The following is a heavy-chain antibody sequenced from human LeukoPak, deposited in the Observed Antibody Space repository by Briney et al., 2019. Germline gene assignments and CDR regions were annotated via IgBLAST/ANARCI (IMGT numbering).Heavy chain of an antibody. CDR3: ARVPAGVIGMKDAFDI. CDR1: GFTFSSYS. CDR2: ISGSSSYI. Sequence: KTGGSLRLSCAASGFTFSSYSMNWVRQAPGKGLEWASSISGSSSYIYYADSVKGRFTISRHNAKNSLYLQMNSLRAEDTAVYYCARVPAGVIGMKDAFDIWGQGTMVTVSS. V-gene: IGHV3-21*01. J-gene: IGHJ3*02. D-gene: IGHD3-16*02.